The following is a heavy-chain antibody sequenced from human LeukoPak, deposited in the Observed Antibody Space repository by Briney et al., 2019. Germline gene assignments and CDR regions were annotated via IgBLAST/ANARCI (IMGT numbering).Heavy chain of an antibody. J-gene: IGHJ4*02. CDR2: IWHSGST. Sequence: PSETLSLTCAVSGYSGGYYWGWIRQPPGKGLEWIGSIWHSGSTYYNPSLKSRVTISLDTSKNQFSLKLTSVTAADTAVYYCARDGSISSWAIDYWGQGTLVTVSS. D-gene: IGHD6-13*01. CDR3: ARDGSISSWAIDY. CDR1: GYSGGYY. V-gene: IGHV4-38-2*02.